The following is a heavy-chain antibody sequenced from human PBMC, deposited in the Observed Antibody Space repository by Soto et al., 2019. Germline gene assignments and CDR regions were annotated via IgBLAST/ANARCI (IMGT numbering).Heavy chain of an antibody. CDR1: GYTFTSYG. D-gene: IGHD2-2*01. J-gene: IGHJ6*02. V-gene: IGHV1-18*01. CDR2: ISAYNVNT. Sequence: ASVKVSCKASGYTFTSYGISWVRQAPGQGLEWMGWISAYNVNTNYAQKLQGRVTMTTDTSTSTAYMELRSLRSDDTAVYYCARDIVGITAAITNYYYYYGMDVWGQGTTVTVSS. CDR3: ARDIVGITAAITNYYYYYGMDV.